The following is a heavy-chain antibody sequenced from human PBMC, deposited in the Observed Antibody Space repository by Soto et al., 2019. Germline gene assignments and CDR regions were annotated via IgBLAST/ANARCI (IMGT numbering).Heavy chain of an antibody. CDR2: INPSGGST. V-gene: IGHV1-46*01. J-gene: IGHJ4*02. CDR1: GYTFTSYY. Sequence: QVQLVQSGAEVKKPGASVKVSCKASGYTFTSYYMHWVRQAPGQGLEWMGIINPSGGSTSYAQKFQVRVTMTRDTATSTVYMELSSLRSEDTAVYYCASLGAVAGLNYWGQGTLVTVSS. CDR3: ASLGAVAGLNY. D-gene: IGHD6-19*01.